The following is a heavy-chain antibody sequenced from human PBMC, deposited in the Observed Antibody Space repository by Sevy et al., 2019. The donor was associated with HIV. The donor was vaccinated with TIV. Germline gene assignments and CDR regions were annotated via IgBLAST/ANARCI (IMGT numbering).Heavy chain of an antibody. D-gene: IGHD4-17*01. CDR1: GGSISSSDYY. CDR2: ISYSGNT. J-gene: IGHJ3*02. Sequence: SETLSLTCTVPGGSISSSDYYWSWIRQPPGKGLEWIGYISYSGNTYYSPSLKSRVTISGDTSQDQFSLKLSSVTAADTAVYYCARRLYGDYSDAFDIWGQGTVVTVSS. V-gene: IGHV4-30-4*01. CDR3: ARRLYGDYSDAFDI.